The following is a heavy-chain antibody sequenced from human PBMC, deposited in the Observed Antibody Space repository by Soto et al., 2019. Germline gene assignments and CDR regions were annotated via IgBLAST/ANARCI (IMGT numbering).Heavy chain of an antibody. D-gene: IGHD2-15*01. Sequence: EEQLVESGGALVQPGRSLRLSCAASGFTFDDYAMRWVRQVPGKGLEWVSFITWNGVNTAYADSIRGRFTISRDNAKNSLYLQMNSLSAEDTAFYYCTRGYCSVSSCAFDIWGQGTMVAVSS. J-gene: IGHJ3*02. CDR2: ITWNGVNT. CDR3: TRGYCSVSSCAFDI. V-gene: IGHV3-9*01. CDR1: GFTFDDYA.